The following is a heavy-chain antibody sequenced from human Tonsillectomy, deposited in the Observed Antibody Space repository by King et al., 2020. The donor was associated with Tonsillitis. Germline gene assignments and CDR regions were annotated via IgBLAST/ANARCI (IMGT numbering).Heavy chain of an antibody. V-gene: IGHV4-31*03. Sequence: VQLQESGPGLVKPSKTLSLTCSVSGGSINSGYYYWHWIRQHPGKGLEWIGNIYYSGSSHYNPSLKSRVTISVDTSEKQFFLKLSSVTAADTAIYYCAREKWLGVAAILGAFDIWGPGTMVTVSS. CDR2: IYYSGSS. J-gene: IGHJ3*02. D-gene: IGHD5-12*01. CDR3: AREKWLGVAAILGAFDI. CDR1: GGSINSGYYY.